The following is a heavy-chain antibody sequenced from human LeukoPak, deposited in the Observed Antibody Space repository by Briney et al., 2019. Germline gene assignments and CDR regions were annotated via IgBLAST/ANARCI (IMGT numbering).Heavy chain of an antibody. CDR2: ISSGTNYI. CDR1: GFNFDDYN. D-gene: IGHD2-21*01. CDR3: AKGCGGDCYSLDY. V-gene: IGHV3-21*04. Sequence: GGSLRLSCAASGFNFDDYNMNWVRQAPGKGLEWVSSISSGTNYIFEADSVKGRLTISRDNSKNSLYLQMNSLRTEDTALYYCAKGCGGDCYSLDYWGQGTLVTVSS. J-gene: IGHJ4*02.